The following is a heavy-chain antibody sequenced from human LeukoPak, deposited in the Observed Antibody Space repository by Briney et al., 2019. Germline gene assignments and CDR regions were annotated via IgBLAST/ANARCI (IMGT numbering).Heavy chain of an antibody. Sequence: PSGTLSLTCAVSGGSISSDAYSWSWIRQPPGKGLEWIGYIGYISHSGSTYYNPSLKSRVTISVDRSKNQFSLKLSSVTAADTAVYYCARGPAYSWLRSGSVCFFDFWGQGVLVTVSS. CDR1: GGSISSDAYS. V-gene: IGHV4-30-2*01. CDR2: ISHSGST. CDR3: ARGPAYSWLRSGSVCFFDF. J-gene: IGHJ4*02. D-gene: IGHD3-10*01.